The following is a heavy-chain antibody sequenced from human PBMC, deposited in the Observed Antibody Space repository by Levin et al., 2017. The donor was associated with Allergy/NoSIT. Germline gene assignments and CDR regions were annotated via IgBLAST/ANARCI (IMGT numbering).Heavy chain of an antibody. Sequence: PGGSLRLSCAASGFTFSSYEMNWVRQAPGKGLEWVSYISSSGSTIYYADSVKGRFTISRDNAKNSLYLQMNSLRAEDTAVYYCARQLGNLWSGYTYFDNGGQGTPVTGSS. V-gene: IGHV3-48*03. CDR3: ARQLGNLWSGYTYFDN. CDR2: ISSSGSTI. D-gene: IGHD3-3*01. J-gene: IGHJ4*02. CDR1: GFTFSSYE.